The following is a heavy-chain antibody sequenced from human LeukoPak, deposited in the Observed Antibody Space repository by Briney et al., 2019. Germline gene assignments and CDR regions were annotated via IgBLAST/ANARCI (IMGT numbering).Heavy chain of an antibody. D-gene: IGHD2-8*01. CDR2: ITSTSRTI. CDR3: ARDFPDNALFDL. J-gene: IGHJ4*02. Sequence: GGSLRLSCAVSGFTFTDYSMHWVRQAPGKGLEWVSSITSTSRTIFYADSVEGRFTISRDNAKNTVSLEMNSLRTEDAAIYYCARDFPDNALFDLWGQGTLVSVSS. CDR1: GFTFTDYS. V-gene: IGHV3-69-1*02.